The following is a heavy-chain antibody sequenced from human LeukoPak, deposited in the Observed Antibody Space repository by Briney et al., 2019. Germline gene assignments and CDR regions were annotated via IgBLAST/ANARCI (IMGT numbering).Heavy chain of an antibody. Sequence: PSETLSLTCTVSGGSISSYYWSWIRQPPGKGLEWLGYIYYSGSTNYNPSLKSRVTISVDTSKNQFSLKLSSVTAADTAVYYCARGPYCSGYYYVQAFDYWGQGTLVTVSS. J-gene: IGHJ4*02. D-gene: IGHD3-22*01. CDR3: ARGPYCSGYYYVQAFDY. V-gene: IGHV4-59*01. CDR1: GGSISSYY. CDR2: IYYSGST.